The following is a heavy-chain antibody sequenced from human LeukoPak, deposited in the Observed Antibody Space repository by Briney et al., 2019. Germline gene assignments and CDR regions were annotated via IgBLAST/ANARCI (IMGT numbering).Heavy chain of an antibody. CDR1: GFTFSNYW. CDR3: ARVSRWGLNHNPNY. Sequence: GGSLRLSCAASGFTFSNYWMSWVRQAPGKGLELVANIKHDGSEKYYVDSVKGRFTISRDNAMNSLYMQMNSLRAEDTAVYYCARVSRWGLNHNPNYWGQGTLVTVSS. D-gene: IGHD7-27*01. V-gene: IGHV3-7*03. J-gene: IGHJ4*02. CDR2: IKHDGSEK.